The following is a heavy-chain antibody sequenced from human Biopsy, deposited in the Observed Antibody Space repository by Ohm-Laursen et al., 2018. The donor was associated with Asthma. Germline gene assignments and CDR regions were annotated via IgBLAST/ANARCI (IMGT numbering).Heavy chain of an antibody. J-gene: IGHJ5*02. D-gene: IGHD4-17*01. Sequence: TLSLTCTVSGGSINIGDYYWSWIRQHPVKGLEWIGYIYYSGSTYYNPSPKSRVSISLDTSKNQFSLSLTSVTAADTAVYYCARTTCGDDGFDPWGQGTLVTVSS. CDR1: GGSINIGDYY. V-gene: IGHV4-31*03. CDR3: ARTTCGDDGFDP. CDR2: IYYSGST.